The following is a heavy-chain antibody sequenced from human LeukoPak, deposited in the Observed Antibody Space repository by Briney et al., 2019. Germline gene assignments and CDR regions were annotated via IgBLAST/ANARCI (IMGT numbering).Heavy chain of an antibody. D-gene: IGHD5-12*01. CDR2: ISYDGSNK. J-gene: IGHJ4*02. CDR1: GFTSSRHA. V-gene: IGHV3-30*04. Sequence: GRSLRLSCAASGFTSSRHAMRWVRQAPGKGLEWVAVISYDGSNKYYADSVKGRFTVSRDNSKNTLYLQMNSLRAEDTAVYYCARDEGWLRDFDYWGQGTLVTVSS. CDR3: ARDEGWLRDFDY.